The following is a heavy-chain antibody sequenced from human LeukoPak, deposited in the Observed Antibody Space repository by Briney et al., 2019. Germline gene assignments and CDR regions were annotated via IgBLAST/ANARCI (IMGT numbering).Heavy chain of an antibody. CDR2: ISSSSSTI. J-gene: IGHJ6*02. V-gene: IGHV3-48*02. D-gene: IGHD3-22*01. CDR3: ARSRSDYYDSSGYSWYDYHGMDV. Sequence: GGSLRLSCAASGFTFSSYSMNWVRQAPGKGLEWVSYISSSSSTIYYADSVKGRFTISRDNAKNSLYLQMNSLRDEDTAVYYCARSRSDYYDSSGYSWYDYHGMDVWGQGTTVTVSS. CDR1: GFTFSSYS.